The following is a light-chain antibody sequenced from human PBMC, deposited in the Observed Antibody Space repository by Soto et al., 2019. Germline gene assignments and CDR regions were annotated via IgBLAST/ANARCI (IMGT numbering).Light chain of an antibody. V-gene: IGLV6-57*04. CDR2: EDN. CDR3: PSYDSSVVV. J-gene: IGLJ2*01. CDR1: RGSIASNY. Sequence: NFMLTQPHSVSGSPGQTVTISCTRSRGSIASNYVQWHQQRPGSAPVSVIYEDNQRPSGVSDRFTGAIDSSSNSASLTFSGLGTEDEADYYCPSYDSSVVVFGGGTKLTVL.